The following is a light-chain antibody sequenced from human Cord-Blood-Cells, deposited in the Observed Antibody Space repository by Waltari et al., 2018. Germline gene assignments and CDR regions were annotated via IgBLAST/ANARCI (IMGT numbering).Light chain of an antibody. J-gene: IGLJ2*01. Sequence: SYELTQPPSVSVSPGQTASITCSGDKLGDKYACWYQQKPGQSPVLVTYQDSKRPSGIPERFSGSNSGKTATLTISGTQAMDEADYYCQAWDSSTVVFGGGTKLTVL. CDR2: QDS. V-gene: IGLV3-1*01. CDR1: KLGDKY. CDR3: QAWDSSTVV.